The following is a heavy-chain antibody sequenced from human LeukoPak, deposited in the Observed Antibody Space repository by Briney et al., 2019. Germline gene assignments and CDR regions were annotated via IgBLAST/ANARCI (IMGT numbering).Heavy chain of an antibody. J-gene: IGHJ3*01. Sequence: SETLSLTCAVSGYSISSGYYWGWIRQSPGRGLEGIATIFHSGSIYYNPSLKRRVTLSVDTSKNQFSLKLNSVTAADTAVYYCARMGVSYYYDSSTYYPVAFDVWGQGTIVTVSS. CDR3: ARMGVSYYYDSSTYYPVAFDV. CDR2: IFHSGSI. V-gene: IGHV4-38-2*01. CDR1: GYSISSGYY. D-gene: IGHD3-22*01.